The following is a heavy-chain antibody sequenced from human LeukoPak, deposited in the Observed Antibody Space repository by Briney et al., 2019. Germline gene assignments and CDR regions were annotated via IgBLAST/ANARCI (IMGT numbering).Heavy chain of an antibody. Sequence: SETLSLTCTVSGGSISSYYWSWIRQPPGKGLEWIGYIYYSGSTNYNPSLKSRVTISVDTSKNQFSLKLSSVTAADTAVYYWAKEGQQAFDYWGQGTLVTVSS. D-gene: IGHD6-13*01. J-gene: IGHJ4*02. CDR2: IYYSGST. CDR3: AKEGQQAFDY. CDR1: GGSISSYY. V-gene: IGHV4-59*01.